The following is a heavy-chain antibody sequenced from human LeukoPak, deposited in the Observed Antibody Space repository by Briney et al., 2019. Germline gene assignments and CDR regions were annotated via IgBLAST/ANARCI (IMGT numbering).Heavy chain of an antibody. CDR1: GFTFSSYS. CDR2: ISSGSSTI. D-gene: IGHD5-12*01. CDR3: ARHRGSYFDF. V-gene: IGHV3-48*01. Sequence: GGSLRLPCAASGFTFSSYSINWVRQAPGKGLEWLSYISSGSSTIYYADSVKGRFTISRDNAKNSLYLQMNSLRAEDTAVYYCARHRGSYFDFWGQGTLVTVSS. J-gene: IGHJ4*02.